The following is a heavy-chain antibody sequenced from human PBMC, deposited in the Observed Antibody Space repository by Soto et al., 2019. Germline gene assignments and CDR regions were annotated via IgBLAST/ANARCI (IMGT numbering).Heavy chain of an antibody. Sequence: SETLSLTCGVYGGSFSGYYWSWIRQPPEKGLEWIGEINYIGSTNYNPSLKSRVTISVDTSKNQFSLKLSSVTAADTAVYYCARGLRRQLLNWFDPWGQGTLVTVSS. CDR3: ARGLRRQLLNWFDP. J-gene: IGHJ5*02. V-gene: IGHV4-34*01. CDR1: GGSFSGYY. D-gene: IGHD2-2*01. CDR2: INYIGST.